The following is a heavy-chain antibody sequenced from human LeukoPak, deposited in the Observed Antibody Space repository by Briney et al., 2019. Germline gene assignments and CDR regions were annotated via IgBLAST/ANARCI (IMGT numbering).Heavy chain of an antibody. CDR3: ARQPKSCTPGVFITGKACWFDP. V-gene: IGHV4-34*01. CDR1: GGSFSGYY. J-gene: IGHJ5*01. D-gene: IGHD3-10*01. Sequence: SETLSLTCAVYGGSFSGYYWSWIRQPPGKGLEWIASIYYSGSTYYNPSLRSRVTISVDTSKNQFSLKLSSVTAADTAVYYCARQPKSCTPGVFITGKACWFDPWGQGTLVIVST. CDR2: IYYSGST.